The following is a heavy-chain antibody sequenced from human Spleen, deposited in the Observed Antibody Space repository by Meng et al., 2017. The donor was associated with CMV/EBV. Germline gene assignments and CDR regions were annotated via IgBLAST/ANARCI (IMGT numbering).Heavy chain of an antibody. CDR3: AGSYDFWSGYIDY. CDR2: IYSGGST. Sequence: LSLTCAASGFTVSSNYMSWVRQAPGKGLEWVSVIYSGGSTYYADSVKGRFTISRDNSKNTLYLQMNSLRAEDTAVYYCAGSYDFWSGYIDYWGQGTLVTVSS. J-gene: IGHJ4*02. CDR1: GFTVSSNY. D-gene: IGHD3-3*01. V-gene: IGHV3-66*02.